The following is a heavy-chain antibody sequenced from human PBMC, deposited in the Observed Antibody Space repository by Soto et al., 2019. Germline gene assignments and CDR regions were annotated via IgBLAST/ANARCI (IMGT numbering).Heavy chain of an antibody. Sequence: EVQLLESGGDLVQPGGSLRLSCAASGFTFSTYAMSWVRQAPGKGLDWVSTINTNGDTSYYSASVKGRFTISRDNSKDTLFLQMNSLRAEDTAVYFCVLTARFTGSYWGQGTLVTVSS. CDR1: GFTFSTYA. D-gene: IGHD1-26*01. V-gene: IGHV3-23*01. CDR3: VLTARFTGSY. CDR2: INTNGDTS. J-gene: IGHJ4*02.